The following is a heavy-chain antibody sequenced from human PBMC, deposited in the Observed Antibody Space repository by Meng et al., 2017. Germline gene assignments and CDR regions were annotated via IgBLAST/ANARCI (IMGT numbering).Heavy chain of an antibody. CDR1: GFTFSDYY. Sequence: GESLKISCAASGFTFSDYYMSWIRQAPGKGLEWVSYISSSGSTIYYAASVKGRFTISRDNAKNSLYLQMNSLRAEDTAVYYCAPPGIAVAGTLYFQHWGQGTLVTVSS. CDR2: ISSSGSTI. V-gene: IGHV3-11*01. CDR3: APPGIAVAGTLYFQH. D-gene: IGHD6-19*01. J-gene: IGHJ1*01.